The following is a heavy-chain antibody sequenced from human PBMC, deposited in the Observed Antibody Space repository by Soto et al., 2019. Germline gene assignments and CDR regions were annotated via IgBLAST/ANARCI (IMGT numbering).Heavy chain of an antibody. J-gene: IGHJ4*02. D-gene: IGHD5-12*01. CDR2: ISGSSYNI. CDR1: GFTFSTSS. CDR3: AKDNGYDAATLHY. Sequence: EVQLVESGGGLVKPGGSLRLSCAASGFTFSTSSMNWVRQTPGQGLEWVSSISGSSYNIYYADSVKGRFTISRDNAKNPVYLPMTRLRAEDTALYYCAKDNGYDAATLHYWGQGTLVTVSS. V-gene: IGHV3-21*02.